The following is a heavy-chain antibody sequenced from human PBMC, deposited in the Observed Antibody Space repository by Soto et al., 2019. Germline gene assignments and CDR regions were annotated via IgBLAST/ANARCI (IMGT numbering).Heavy chain of an antibody. J-gene: IGHJ4*02. D-gene: IGHD6-13*01. CDR1: GFTFSSYS. Sequence: PGGSLRLSCAASGFTFSSYSMNWVRQAPGKGLEWVSYISSSSSTIYYADSVKGRFTISRDNAKNSLYLQMNSLRAEDTAVYYCARTKRLAAAALDYWGQGTLVTLSS. CDR2: ISSSSSTI. V-gene: IGHV3-48*01. CDR3: ARTKRLAAAALDY.